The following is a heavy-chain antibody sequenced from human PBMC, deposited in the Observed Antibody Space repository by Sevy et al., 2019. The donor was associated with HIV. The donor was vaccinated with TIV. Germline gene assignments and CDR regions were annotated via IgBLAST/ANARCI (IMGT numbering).Heavy chain of an antibody. CDR3: ARDRQGITVAGTAIDY. D-gene: IGHD6-19*01. V-gene: IGHV3-48*03. CDR1: GFTFSSYE. J-gene: IGHJ4*02. CDR2: ITLSGSTM. Sequence: GGSLRLSCAASGFTFSSYEMNWVRQAPGKGVEWISYITLSGSTMYYADSVKGRFTISRDNAKNSLYLQMNSLRAEDTAVYYCARDRQGITVAGTAIDYWGQGTLVTVSS.